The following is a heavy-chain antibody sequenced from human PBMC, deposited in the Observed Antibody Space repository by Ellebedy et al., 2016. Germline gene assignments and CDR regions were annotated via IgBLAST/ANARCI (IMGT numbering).Heavy chain of an antibody. Sequence: GGSLRLSCAASGFTFSRSGMHWVRQAQGKGLEWVAIIWLDGSKEYYADSVKGRFTISRDNSKNTLYMQMNSLRAEDTAVYYCARDKNTGYIDYWGQGALVTVSS. J-gene: IGHJ4*02. CDR3: ARDKNTGYIDY. CDR2: IWLDGSKE. CDR1: GFTFSRSG. V-gene: IGHV3-33*01. D-gene: IGHD2-8*02.